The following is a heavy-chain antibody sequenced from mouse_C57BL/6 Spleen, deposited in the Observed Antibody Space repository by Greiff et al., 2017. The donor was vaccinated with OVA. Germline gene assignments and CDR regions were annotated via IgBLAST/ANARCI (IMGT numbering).Heavy chain of an antibody. Sequence: VKLVESGPELVKPGASVKISCKASGYEFSSSWMNWVKQRPGKGLEWIGQIYPGDGDTNYNGKFKGKATLTADKSSSTANMQLSSLTSEDSAVYFCARLGDSSSYVPFAYWGQGALVTVSA. CDR1: GYEFSSSW. V-gene: IGHV1-82*01. CDR3: ARLGDSSSYVPFAY. D-gene: IGHD3-2*02. J-gene: IGHJ3*01. CDR2: IYPGDGDT.